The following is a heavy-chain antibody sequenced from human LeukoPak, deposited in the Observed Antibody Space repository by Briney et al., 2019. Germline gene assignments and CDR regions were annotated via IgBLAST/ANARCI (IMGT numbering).Heavy chain of an antibody. J-gene: IGHJ3*02. CDR2: ISYHGSNA. CDR3: AKGQITMVRGVIIPYDAFDI. D-gene: IGHD3-10*01. Sequence: SGGSLRLSCAASGFAFSSYGMHWVRQSPGKGLEWVAVISYHGSNAYYADSVKGRFTISRDNSKNTLYLQMNSLRAEDTAVYYCAKGQITMVRGVIIPYDAFDIWGQGTMVTVSS. CDR1: GFAFSSYG. V-gene: IGHV3-30*18.